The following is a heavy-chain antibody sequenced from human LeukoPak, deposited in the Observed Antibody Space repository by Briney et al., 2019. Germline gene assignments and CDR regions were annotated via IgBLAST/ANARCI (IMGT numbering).Heavy chain of an antibody. D-gene: IGHD5-18*01. CDR1: GFTFSDYW. CDR2: IHRDGSST. V-gene: IGHV3-74*01. J-gene: IGHJ5*01. CDR3: ARGTEGYTYGEFDS. Sequence: GRSLRLSCAASGFTFSDYWMHWVRQAPGKGLGWVSRIHRDGSSTTYADSVKGRFTISRDNAKNTLYLQMNRLRAEDTAMYYCARGTEGYTYGEFDSWGQGTLVTVSS.